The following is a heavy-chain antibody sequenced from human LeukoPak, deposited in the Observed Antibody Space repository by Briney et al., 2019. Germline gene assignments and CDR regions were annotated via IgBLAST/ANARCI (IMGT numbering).Heavy chain of an antibody. CDR2: ISGSGGST. V-gene: IGHV3-23*01. CDR3: ARGVYDSSGYYRYYFDY. J-gene: IGHJ4*02. CDR1: GFTFSNFA. D-gene: IGHD3-22*01. Sequence: GGSLRLSCAASGFTFSNFAVSWVRQAPGKGLEWVSAISGSGGSTYYADSVKGRFTISRDNSKNTLSLQMNSLRAGDTAFYYCARGVYDSSGYYRYYFDYWGQGTLVTVSS.